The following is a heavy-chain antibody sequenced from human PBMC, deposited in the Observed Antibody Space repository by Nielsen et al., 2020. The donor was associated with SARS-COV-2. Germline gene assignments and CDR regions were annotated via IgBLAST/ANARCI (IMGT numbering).Heavy chain of an antibody. CDR2: IKQDGSEK. CDR3: AKGRVLRYFDWSDY. CDR1: GFTFSSYW. V-gene: IGHV3-7*03. D-gene: IGHD3-9*01. J-gene: IGHJ4*02. Sequence: GESLKISCAASGFTFSSYWMSWVRQAPGKGLEWVANIKQDGSEKYYVDSVKGRFIISRDNAKNSLYLQMNSLRAEDTAVYYCAKGRVLRYFDWSDYWGQGTLVTVSS.